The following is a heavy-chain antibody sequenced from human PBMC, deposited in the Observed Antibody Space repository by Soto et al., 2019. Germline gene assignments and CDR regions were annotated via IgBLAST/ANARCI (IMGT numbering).Heavy chain of an antibody. V-gene: IGHV4-30-2*01. J-gene: IGHJ3*02. CDR2: IYHSGST. CDR1: GGAITSGGYC. Sequence: QLQLQESGSGLVKPSQTLSLTCAVSGGAITSGGYCWTWIRQPPGKGLEWIAYIYHSGSTYYNPSLKSRVTVSVDRSKNQLSLKLTSVTAADTAVYXXXXXXXXXXXXAFDIWGQGTMVTVSS. CDR3: XXXXXXXXXXAFDI.